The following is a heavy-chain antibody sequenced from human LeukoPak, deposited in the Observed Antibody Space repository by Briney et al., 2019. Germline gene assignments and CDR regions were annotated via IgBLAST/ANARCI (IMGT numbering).Heavy chain of an antibody. D-gene: IGHD6-13*01. V-gene: IGHV4-34*01. Sequence: SETLSLTCAVYGGSFIGYYWSWIRQPPGKGLEWIGEINHFGSTNYNPSLKSRVTISVDTSKNQFSLKLRSVTAADTAVYYCARKEGGQLVNTRRWFDPWGQGTLVTVSS. J-gene: IGHJ5*02. CDR2: INHFGST. CDR1: GGSFIGYY. CDR3: ARKEGGQLVNTRRWFDP.